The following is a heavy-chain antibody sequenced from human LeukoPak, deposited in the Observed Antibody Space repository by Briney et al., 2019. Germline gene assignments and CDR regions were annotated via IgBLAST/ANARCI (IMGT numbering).Heavy chain of an antibody. D-gene: IGHD3-10*01. CDR1: GFTFSSYW. V-gene: IGHV3-7*01. CDR2: IKQDGSEK. Sequence: GGSLRLSCAASGFTFSSYWMSWVRQAPGKGLEWVANIKQDGSEKYYVDSVKGRFTISRDNAKNSLYLQMNSPRAEDTAVYYCARDYSSGAFGEVIYYYYYMDVWGKGTTVTVSS. J-gene: IGHJ6*03. CDR3: ARDYSSGAFGEVIYYYYYMDV.